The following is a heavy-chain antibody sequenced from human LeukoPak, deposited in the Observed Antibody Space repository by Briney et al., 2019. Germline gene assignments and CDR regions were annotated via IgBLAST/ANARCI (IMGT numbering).Heavy chain of an antibody. J-gene: IGHJ4*02. CDR2: ISGRSGDT. Sequence: GGSLRLSCAASGFTFSSYGMSWVRQAPGKGLEWVSAISGRSGDTYYAASVKGRFTISRDNSKNTLYLQMNTLRAEDTAVYYCAPYEGIGARGGQGTLVTVSS. D-gene: IGHD3-10*01. CDR1: GFTFSSYG. V-gene: IGHV3-23*01. CDR3: APYEGIGAR.